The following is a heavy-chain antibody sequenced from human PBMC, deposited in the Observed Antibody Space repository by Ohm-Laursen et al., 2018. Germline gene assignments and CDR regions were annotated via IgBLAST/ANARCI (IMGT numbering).Heavy chain of an antibody. CDR1: GSAFTSYW. CDR2: RKQDGNEK. D-gene: IGHD3-16*01. Sequence: SQRLSFTASGSAFTSYWMTWDCPAPGKGLGWGANRKQDGNEKHYVDSVKGRFTVSRDNTKNSLYLQMNSLRAEDTAVYYCARGSLNGLDVWGQGTRVTVSS. V-gene: IGHV3-7*01. CDR3: ARGSLNGLDV. J-gene: IGHJ6*02.